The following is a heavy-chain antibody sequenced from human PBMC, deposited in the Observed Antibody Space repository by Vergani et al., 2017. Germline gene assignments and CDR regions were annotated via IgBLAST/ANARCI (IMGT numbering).Heavy chain of an antibody. J-gene: IGHJ6*02. Sequence: QVQLLQSGSELKKPEASVRISCEASGYTFTNYPLIWVRQAPGQGLEFMGWINTNSGNPTYAPGFTGRFVFSLDTSVSTAYLQISGLKAEDSAVYYCARGRQWRLTEYLYGMDVWGQGTTVTVSS. CDR3: ARGRQWRLTEYLYGMDV. D-gene: IGHD6-19*01. CDR1: GYTFTNYP. CDR2: INTNSGNP. V-gene: IGHV7-4-1*02.